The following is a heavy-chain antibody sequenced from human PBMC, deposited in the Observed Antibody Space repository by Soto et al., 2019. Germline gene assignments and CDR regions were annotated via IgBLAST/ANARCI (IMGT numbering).Heavy chain of an antibody. V-gene: IGHV2-5*02. CDR3: AHAGDYDLLTFDH. CDR2: IYWDDDK. CDR1: GFSLSTHHMG. D-gene: IGHD4-17*01. Sequence: KESGPTLVRPAQTLTLTCAFSGFSLSTHHMGVAWIRQPPGKALEWLALIYWDDDKRYNPSLKNRLAISKDTSRNQVVLTITNMDPVDTATYFCAHAGDYDLLTFDHWGPGTLVTVSS. J-gene: IGHJ4*02.